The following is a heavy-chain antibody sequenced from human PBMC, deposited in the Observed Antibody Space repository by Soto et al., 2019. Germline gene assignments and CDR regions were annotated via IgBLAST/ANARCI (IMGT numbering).Heavy chain of an antibody. CDR3: ARAGIIAAAGTCFDY. Sequence: ASVKVSCKASGGTFSSYAISWVRQAPGQGLEWMGGIIPIFGTANYAQKFQGRVTITADESTSTAYMELSSLRSEDTAVYYCARAGIIAAAGTCFDYWGQGTLVTVSS. J-gene: IGHJ4*02. V-gene: IGHV1-69*13. CDR1: GGTFSSYA. CDR2: IIPIFGTA. D-gene: IGHD6-13*01.